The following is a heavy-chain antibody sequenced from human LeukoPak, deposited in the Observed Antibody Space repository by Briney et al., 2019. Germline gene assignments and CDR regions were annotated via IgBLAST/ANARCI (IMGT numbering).Heavy chain of an antibody. Sequence: SETLSLTCTVSGDSISSYYWSWVRQPAGKGLEWIGRIHPSGNTNYNPSLKSRVTLSVDTSKNQFSLKLSSVTAADTAVYYCARGALGPWGQGTLVTVSS. V-gene: IGHV4-4*07. CDR3: ARGALGP. D-gene: IGHD7-27*01. J-gene: IGHJ5*02. CDR1: GDSISSYY. CDR2: IHPSGNT.